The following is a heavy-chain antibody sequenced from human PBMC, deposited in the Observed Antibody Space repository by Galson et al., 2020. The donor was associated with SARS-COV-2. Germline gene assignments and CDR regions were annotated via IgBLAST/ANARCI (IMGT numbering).Heavy chain of an antibody. Sequence: SLKISCAASGFAFDDCDIDWVRQAPGKGLEGVSRLRWCSGNIGCAGSVEGRFTISRDNAKNSLCLQENSLRGEDTEKKAAAGTLIPPLRELNVPFDPWGRGTLVTVSS. D-gene: IGHD6-13*01. CDR1: GFAFDDCD. CDR2: LRWCSGNI. CDR3: AGTLIPPLRELNVPFDP. V-gene: IGHV3-9*01. J-gene: IGHJ5*02.